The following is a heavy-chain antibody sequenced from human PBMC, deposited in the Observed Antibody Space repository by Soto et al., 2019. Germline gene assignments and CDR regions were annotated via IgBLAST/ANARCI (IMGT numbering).Heavy chain of an antibody. J-gene: IGHJ6*02. CDR2: ISYDGSNK. D-gene: IGHD3-16*01. Sequence: PGGSLRLSCAASGFTFSSYGMHWVRQAPGKGLEWVAVISYDGSNKYYADSVKGRFTISRDNSKNTLYLQMNSLRAEDTAVYYCAKDFLSLSRFPHGGYGMDVWGQGTTVTVSS. CDR1: GFTFSSYG. CDR3: AKDFLSLSRFPHGGYGMDV. V-gene: IGHV3-30*18.